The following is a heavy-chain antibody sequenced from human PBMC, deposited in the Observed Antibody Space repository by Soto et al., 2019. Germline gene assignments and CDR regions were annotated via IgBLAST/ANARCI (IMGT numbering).Heavy chain of an antibody. CDR1: GGSFSGYY. Sequence: SETLSLTCAVYGGSFSGYYWSWIRQPPGKGLEWIGEINHSGSTNYNPSLKSRVTISVDTSKNQFSLKLSSVTAADTAVYYCARGHYFGVYWGQGTLVTVSS. D-gene: IGHD4-17*01. V-gene: IGHV4-34*01. J-gene: IGHJ4*02. CDR3: ARGHYFGVY. CDR2: INHSGST.